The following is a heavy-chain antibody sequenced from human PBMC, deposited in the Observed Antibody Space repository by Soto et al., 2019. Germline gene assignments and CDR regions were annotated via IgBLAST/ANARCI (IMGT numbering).Heavy chain of an antibody. D-gene: IGHD2-15*01. V-gene: IGHV1-69*06. CDR2: TGSGTGPG. CDR3: ARRDSGGFYRYFDS. CDR1: GGTFSTNP. J-gene: IGHJ4*02. Sequence: QVQLVQSGAEVKKPGSSVKVSCKASGGTFSTNPISWVRQAPGQGLEWMGGTGSGTGPGNHAQKFQGRLTMTVDKSTSTVYMELSSLSSADAAVYYCARRDSGGFYRYFDSWGQGTLVTVSS.